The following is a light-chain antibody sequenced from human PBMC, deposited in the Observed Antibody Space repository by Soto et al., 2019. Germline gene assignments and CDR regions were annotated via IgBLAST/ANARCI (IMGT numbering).Light chain of an antibody. Sequence: DIRMTQSHSTLSASVGDRVTIACRASQSITSWLAWYQQKPGKAPKLLIYKASSLESGVPSRFSGSGSGTEFTLTISSLQPDDFATYYCQQYNNYWTFGQGTKVEIK. CDR2: KAS. V-gene: IGKV1-5*03. CDR1: QSITSW. CDR3: QQYNNYWT. J-gene: IGKJ1*01.